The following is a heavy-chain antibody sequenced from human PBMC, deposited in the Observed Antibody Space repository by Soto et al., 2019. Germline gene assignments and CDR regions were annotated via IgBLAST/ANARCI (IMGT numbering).Heavy chain of an antibody. D-gene: IGHD1-1*01. CDR3: ARRTDTPNCLDL. CDR2: VYHTGST. J-gene: IGHJ5*02. V-gene: IGHV4-59*01. CDR1: GGSINNYY. Sequence: PSETLSLTCTVSGGSINNYYWTWIRQPPGKGLEWIGYVYHTGSTNYNPSLKGRVTISINTSKNQYSLKLNAVTAADTAVYYCARRTDTPNCLDLWGQGTLVTVSS.